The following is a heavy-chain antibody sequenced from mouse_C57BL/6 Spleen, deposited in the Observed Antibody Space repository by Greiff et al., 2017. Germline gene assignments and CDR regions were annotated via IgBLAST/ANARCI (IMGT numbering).Heavy chain of an antibody. CDR3: ARYYGQGFAY. CDR2: IDPSDSYT. D-gene: IGHD1-1*01. CDR1: GYTFTSYW. J-gene: IGHJ3*01. Sequence: VQLQQPGAELVMPGASVKLSCKASGYTFTSYWMHWVKQRPGQGLEWIGEIDPSDSYTNYNQKFKGKSTLTVDKSSSTAYMQLSSLTSEDSAVYYCARYYGQGFAYWGQGTLVTVSA. V-gene: IGHV1-69*01.